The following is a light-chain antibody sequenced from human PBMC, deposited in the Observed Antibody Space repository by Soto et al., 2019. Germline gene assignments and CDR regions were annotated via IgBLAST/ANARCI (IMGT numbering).Light chain of an antibody. Sequence: DIQMTQSPSSLSASVGDTVTITCRASQGIIDYVAWYQQRPGKVPRLLIYAAATLQTGVPSRFSGSGAGTDFTLTIRNLQPEDVATYYCQKYDTAPQPFGPGTKVEIK. V-gene: IGKV1-27*01. CDR1: QGIIDY. CDR2: AAA. CDR3: QKYDTAPQP. J-gene: IGKJ1*01.